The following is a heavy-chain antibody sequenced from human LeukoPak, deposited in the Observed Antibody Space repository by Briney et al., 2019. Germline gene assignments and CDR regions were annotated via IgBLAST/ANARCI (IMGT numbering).Heavy chain of an antibody. Sequence: ASVKVSCKASGYTFTSYGISWVRQAPGQGLEWMGWISAYNGNTNYAQKLQGRVTMTTDTSTSTAYMELRSLRSDDTAVYYCTVVVVAAKAFDTWGQGTMVTVSS. J-gene: IGHJ3*02. D-gene: IGHD2-15*01. CDR3: TVVVVAAKAFDT. V-gene: IGHV1-18*01. CDR1: GYTFTSYG. CDR2: ISAYNGNT.